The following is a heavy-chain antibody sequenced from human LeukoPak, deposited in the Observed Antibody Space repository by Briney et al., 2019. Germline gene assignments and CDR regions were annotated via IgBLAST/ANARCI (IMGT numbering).Heavy chain of an antibody. D-gene: IGHD3-22*01. V-gene: IGHV3-13*01. Sequence: GGSLRLSCAASGFTFSTYDMHWVRQVTGKGLEWVSAIGITGTTYYLASVKGRFTISKENAKNSFYLQMNSLRAGDTAVYYCARDLGTGSAYTNRFDLWGQGTLVTVSS. CDR2: IGITGTT. CDR1: GFTFSTYD. CDR3: ARDLGTGSAYTNRFDL. J-gene: IGHJ5*02.